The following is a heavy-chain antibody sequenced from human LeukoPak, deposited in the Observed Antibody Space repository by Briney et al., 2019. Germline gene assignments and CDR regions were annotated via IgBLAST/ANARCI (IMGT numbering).Heavy chain of an antibody. CDR2: FHISGGT. CDR3: ESLGSFAI. J-gene: IGHJ3*02. Sequence: SETLSLTCTVSGDSISSTNYYWNWIRQPAGKGLEWIGRFHISGGTHYNPSLKSRVTISVDTSKNQFSLTLNSVTAADTAVYYCESLGSFAIWGQGTVVTVSS. CDR1: GDSISSTNYY. V-gene: IGHV4-61*02. D-gene: IGHD5-12*01.